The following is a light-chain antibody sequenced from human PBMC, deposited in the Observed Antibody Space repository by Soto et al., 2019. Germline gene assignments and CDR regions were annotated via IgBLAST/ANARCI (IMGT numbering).Light chain of an antibody. CDR1: QFLSIY. Sequence: EVVLTQSPATLSLSPGERASLSRRASQFLSIYLAWYQQIPGQPPRLLIYDSTNRAAGIPARFSGSRSGTDFTLTISSVEPEDFAMYYCHQRNQFGQGTRLEIK. CDR3: HQRNQ. V-gene: IGKV3-11*01. J-gene: IGKJ5*01. CDR2: DST.